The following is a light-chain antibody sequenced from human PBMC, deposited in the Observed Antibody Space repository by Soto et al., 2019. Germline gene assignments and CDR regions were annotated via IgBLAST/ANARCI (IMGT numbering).Light chain of an antibody. V-gene: IGKV3-15*01. Sequence: TISAVTVSLSTRERATLSCRASQSVSSNLAWYQQKPGQAPSRLIYGAFTRATGIPARFSGTGAGTEFTLTVISLQAEDFARDYCQQYNDWPLTFGQGTKVDI. CDR3: QQYNDWPLT. J-gene: IGKJ1*01. CDR1: QSVSSN. CDR2: GAF.